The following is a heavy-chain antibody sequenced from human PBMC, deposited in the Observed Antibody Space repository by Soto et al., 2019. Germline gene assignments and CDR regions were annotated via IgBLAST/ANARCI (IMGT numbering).Heavy chain of an antibody. Sequence: QVQVVESGGGVVQPGRSLRLSCAASGFTFRSYAIHWVRQAPGKGLEWVAVISRDGSNEYYADSVKGRFTISRDNSKNTLYLQVSSLRAEDTAVYYCAKSRDAYNFYFYYGMDVWGQGTSVTVSS. CDR1: GFTFRSYA. CDR3: AKSRDAYNFYFYYGMDV. J-gene: IGHJ6*02. D-gene: IGHD1-1*01. V-gene: IGHV3-30*18. CDR2: ISRDGSNE.